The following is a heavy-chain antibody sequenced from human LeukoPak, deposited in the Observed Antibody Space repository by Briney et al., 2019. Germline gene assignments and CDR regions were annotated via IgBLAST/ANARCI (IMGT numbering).Heavy chain of an antibody. V-gene: IGHV1-46*01. CDR2: INPSGGST. D-gene: IGHD5-12*01. CDR3: ARAGLPRDYYYYYIDV. CDR1: GYTFTSYY. Sequence: ASVKVSCKASGYTFTSYYMHWVRQAPGQGLEWMGIINPSGGSTSYAQNFQGRVTITRNTSISTAYMELSSLRSEDTAVYYCARAGLPRDYYYYYIDVWGKGTTVTVSS. J-gene: IGHJ6*03.